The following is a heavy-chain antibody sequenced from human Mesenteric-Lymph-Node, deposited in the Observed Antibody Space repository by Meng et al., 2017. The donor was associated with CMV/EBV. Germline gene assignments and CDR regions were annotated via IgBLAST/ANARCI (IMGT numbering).Heavy chain of an antibody. CDR3: ARYCSGAACHLGWFDP. Sequence: GPISSANLRTCLRQYPLKRLGWLGKIYLSGTTNYNPSLKSRGAMSVDKSKNQFSLELNSVTAADTAVYYCARYCSGAACHLGWFDPWGQGTLVTVSS. CDR1: GPISSANL. V-gene: IGHV4-4*02. CDR2: IYLSGTT. D-gene: IGHD2-15*01. J-gene: IGHJ5*02.